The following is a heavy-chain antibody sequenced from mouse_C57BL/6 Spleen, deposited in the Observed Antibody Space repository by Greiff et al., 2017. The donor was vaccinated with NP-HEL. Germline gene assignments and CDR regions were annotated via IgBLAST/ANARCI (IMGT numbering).Heavy chain of an antibody. J-gene: IGHJ4*01. CDR2: IYPGDGDT. Sequence: QVQLQQSGAELVKPGASVKISCKASGYAFSSYWMNWVKQRPGKGLEWIGQIYPGDGDTNYNGKFKGKATLTADKSSSTAYMQLSSLTSEDSAVYVCARDSSGYRAMDYWGQGTSVTVSS. V-gene: IGHV1-80*01. CDR1: GYAFSSYW. D-gene: IGHD3-2*02. CDR3: ARDSSGYRAMDY.